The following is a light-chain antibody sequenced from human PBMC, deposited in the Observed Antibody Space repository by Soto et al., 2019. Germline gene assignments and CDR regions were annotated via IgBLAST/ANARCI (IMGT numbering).Light chain of an antibody. J-gene: IGKJ1*01. V-gene: IGKV3-20*01. CDR2: GAS. CDR1: QNVDSNY. Sequence: DIVLTQSPGTLSLSTGERATLSCRASQNVDSNYLAWYQQKPGQAPRFLIYGASSRATGIPDRFSGSGSGTDFTLTISRLEPEDFAVYFCQQYFSSPWAFGQGTKVDIK. CDR3: QQYFSSPWA.